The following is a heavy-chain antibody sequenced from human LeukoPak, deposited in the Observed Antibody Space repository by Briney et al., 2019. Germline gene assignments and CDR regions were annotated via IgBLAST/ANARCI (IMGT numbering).Heavy chain of an antibody. CDR1: GGSISSSSYY. V-gene: IGHV4-39*07. CDR3: ARERTDTAVDDYYYFYYMDV. Sequence: PSETLSLTCTVSGGSISSSSYYWGWIRLPPGKGLEWIGSIYYSGSTYYNPSLKSRVTISVDTSKNQFSLKLSSVTAADTAVYYCARERTDTAVDDYYYFYYMDVWGKGTTVTVSS. J-gene: IGHJ6*03. CDR2: IYYSGST. D-gene: IGHD5-18*01.